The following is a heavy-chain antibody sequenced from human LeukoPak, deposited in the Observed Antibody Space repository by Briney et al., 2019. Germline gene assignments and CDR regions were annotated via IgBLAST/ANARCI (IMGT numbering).Heavy chain of an antibody. J-gene: IGHJ5*02. V-gene: IGHV7-4-1*02. CDR2: INTNTGNP. Sequence: GASVKVSCKASGYTFTSYAMNWVRQAPGQGLEWMGWINTNTGNPTYAQGFTGRFVFSLDTSVSTAYLQISSLKAEDTAVYYCARGGSGWYRGWFDPWGQGTLVTVSS. CDR3: ARGGSGWYRGWFDP. D-gene: IGHD6-19*01. CDR1: GYTFTSYA.